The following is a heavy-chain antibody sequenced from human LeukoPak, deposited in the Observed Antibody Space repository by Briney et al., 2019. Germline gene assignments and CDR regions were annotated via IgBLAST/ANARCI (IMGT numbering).Heavy chain of an antibody. CDR3: ARHSSSWYFAFDI. J-gene: IGHJ3*02. Sequence: PGGSLRLSCSASGFTFSSYAMHWVRQAPGKGLEYVSAISSNGGSTYYADSVKGRFTISRDNSKNTLYLQMNSLRAEDTAVYYCARHSSSWYFAFDIWGQGTMVTVSS. V-gene: IGHV3-64*04. CDR2: ISSNGGST. CDR1: GFTFSSYA. D-gene: IGHD6-13*01.